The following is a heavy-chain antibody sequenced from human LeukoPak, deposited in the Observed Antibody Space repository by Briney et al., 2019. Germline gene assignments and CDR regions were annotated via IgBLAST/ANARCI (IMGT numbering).Heavy chain of an antibody. J-gene: IGHJ4*02. CDR3: ATNTGTVFDY. CDR2: VYYSGST. V-gene: IGHV4-59*02. D-gene: IGHD7-27*01. CDR1: GGSVSSYY. Sequence: SETLSLTCTVSGGSVSSYYWSWIRQPPGKGLEWIGYVYYSGSTEYNPSLRSRVTISLEMSKHQFSLNLTSVTAADTAVYYCATNTGTVFDYWGQGALVTVSS.